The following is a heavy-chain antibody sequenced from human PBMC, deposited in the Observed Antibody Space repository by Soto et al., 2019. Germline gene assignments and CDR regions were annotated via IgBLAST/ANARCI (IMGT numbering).Heavy chain of an antibody. Sequence: GGSLRLSCAASGFTFSDYYMTWIRQAPGKGLEWVSYISGSGNTIYYADSVKGRFTISRDNAKNSLYLEMNSLRAEDTAVYYCARVLGMSTIMNPSGYWGQGTLVTVSS. CDR3: ARVLGMSTIMNPSGY. V-gene: IGHV3-11*01. CDR1: GFTFSDYY. D-gene: IGHD4-4*01. CDR2: ISGSGNTI. J-gene: IGHJ4*02.